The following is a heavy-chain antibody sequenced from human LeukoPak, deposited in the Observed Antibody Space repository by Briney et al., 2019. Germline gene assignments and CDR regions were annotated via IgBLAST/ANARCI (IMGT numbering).Heavy chain of an antibody. J-gene: IGHJ4*02. Sequence: PGGSLRLSCAASGFTFSSYSMNWVRQAPGKGLEWVPSISSGSSYIYYADSVKGRFTISRDNAKNSLYLQMNSLRVEDTAVYYCASHRSYSSSSPFDYWGQGTLVTVSS. D-gene: IGHD6-13*01. CDR2: ISSGSSYI. V-gene: IGHV3-21*01. CDR3: ASHRSYSSSSPFDY. CDR1: GFTFSSYS.